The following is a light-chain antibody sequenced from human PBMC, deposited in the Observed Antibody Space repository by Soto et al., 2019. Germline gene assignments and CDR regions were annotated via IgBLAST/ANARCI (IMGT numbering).Light chain of an antibody. V-gene: IGLV1-40*01. CDR2: GNS. Sequence: QSVLTQPPSASGAPGQRVTISCTGSSSNIGAGYDVHWYQQLPGTAPKLLIYGNSNRPSGVPDRFSGSKSGTSASLAITGLQAEDEADYYCQSYDSSLSGVVLGGGTKLTVL. CDR3: QSYDSSLSGVV. CDR1: SSNIGAGYD. J-gene: IGLJ2*01.